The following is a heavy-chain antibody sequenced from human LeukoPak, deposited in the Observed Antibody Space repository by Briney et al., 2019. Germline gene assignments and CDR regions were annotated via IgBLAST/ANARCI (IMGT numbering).Heavy chain of an antibody. CDR2: ISYDGSNK. CDR3: ASYYGSTESGALDI. CDR1: GFTFSSYG. Sequence: HPGGSLRLSCAASGFTFSSYGMHWVRQAPGKGLEWVAAISYDGSNKYYPDSVKGRFTISRDNSKNTLYLQMNSLRAEDTAVYYCASYYGSTESGALDIWGQGTMVTVSS. V-gene: IGHV3-30*03. J-gene: IGHJ3*02. D-gene: IGHD3-10*01.